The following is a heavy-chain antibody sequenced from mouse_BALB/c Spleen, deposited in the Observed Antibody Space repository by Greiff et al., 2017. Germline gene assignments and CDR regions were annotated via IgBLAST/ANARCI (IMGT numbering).Heavy chain of an antibody. CDR2: IYPGDGDT. D-gene: IGHD2-4*01. J-gene: IGHJ3*01. V-gene: IGHV1-87*01. Sequence: VQLQQSGAELARPGASVKLSCKASGYTFTSYWMQWVKQRPGQGLEWIGAIYPGDGDTRYTQKFKGKATLTADKSSSTAYMQLSSLASEDSAVYYCARCDDYSFAYWGQGTLVTVSA. CDR1: GYTFTSYW. CDR3: ARCDDYSFAY.